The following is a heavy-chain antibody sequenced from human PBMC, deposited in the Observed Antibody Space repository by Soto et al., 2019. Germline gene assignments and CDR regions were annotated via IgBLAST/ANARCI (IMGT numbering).Heavy chain of an antibody. CDR1: GFTFSTYA. D-gene: IGHD6-19*01. V-gene: IGHV3-23*01. CDR2: VVGGGRST. J-gene: IGHJ6*02. Sequence: EVHLLESGGGSVQSGGSLSLSCGASGFTFSTYAMSWVRQAPGKGLEWVSAVVGGGRSTYYADSVKGRFTISRDNSNNKLYLQMNNLRAGDTAVYYCAKSQQWGLPLSGGLDVWGRGTTVTVSS. CDR3: AKSQQWGLPLSGGLDV.